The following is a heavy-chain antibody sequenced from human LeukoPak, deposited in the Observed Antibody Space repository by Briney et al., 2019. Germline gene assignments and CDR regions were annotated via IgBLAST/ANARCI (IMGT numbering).Heavy chain of an antibody. Sequence: GASXKVSCKASGYTFTSYYMHWVGQAPGQGLEWMGIINPSCGSTSYAQKFQGRVTMTRDTSTSTVYMELSSLRSEDTAVYYCARDLKDFWSGYYGYWGQGTLVTVSS. V-gene: IGHV1-46*03. D-gene: IGHD3-3*01. CDR3: ARDLKDFWSGYYGY. CDR1: GYTFTSYY. CDR2: INPSCGST. J-gene: IGHJ4*02.